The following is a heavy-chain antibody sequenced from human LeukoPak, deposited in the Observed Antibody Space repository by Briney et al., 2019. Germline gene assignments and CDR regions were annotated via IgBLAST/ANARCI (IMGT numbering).Heavy chain of an antibody. J-gene: IGHJ4*02. CDR1: GLIFRSYW. Sequence: GGSLRLSCEVSGLIFRSYWMSWVRQAPGKGLERVANINQDGSEKYFVDSVRGRFTISRDNAKNSLHLQMNTLRAEDTAVYYCARERDGRFFDYWGQGTLVTVSS. CDR2: INQDGSEK. V-gene: IGHV3-7*01. D-gene: IGHD5-24*01. CDR3: ARERDGRFFDY.